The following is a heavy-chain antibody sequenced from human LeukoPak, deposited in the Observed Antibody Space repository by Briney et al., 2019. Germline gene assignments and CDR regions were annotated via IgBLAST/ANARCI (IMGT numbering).Heavy chain of an antibody. D-gene: IGHD6-13*01. Sequence: PSETLSLTCTVSGGSISSGSYYWSWIRQPAGKGLEWIGRIYTSGSTNYNPSLKSRVTISVDTSKNQFSLKLSSVTAADTAVYYCARGGAAAGQSDYWGQGTLVTVSS. V-gene: IGHV4-61*02. J-gene: IGHJ4*02. CDR2: IYTSGST. CDR3: ARGGAAAGQSDY. CDR1: GGSISSGSYY.